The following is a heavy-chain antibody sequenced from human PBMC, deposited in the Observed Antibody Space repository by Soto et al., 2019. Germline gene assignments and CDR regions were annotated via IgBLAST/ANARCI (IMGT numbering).Heavy chain of an antibody. CDR3: ARSNVWGSDRYTADPYYGMDV. J-gene: IGHJ6*02. CDR2: IIPIFGTA. V-gene: IGHV1-69*13. CDR1: GGTFSSYA. Sequence: ASVKVSCKASGGTFSSYAISWVRQAPGQGLEWMGGIIPIFGTANYAQKFQGRVTITADESTSTAYMELSSLRSEDTAVYYCARSNVWGSDRYTADPYYGMDVWGQGTTVTVSS. D-gene: IGHD3-16*02.